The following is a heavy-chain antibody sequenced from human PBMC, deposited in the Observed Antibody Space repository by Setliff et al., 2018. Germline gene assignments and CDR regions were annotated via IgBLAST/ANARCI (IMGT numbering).Heavy chain of an antibody. CDR2: IIPIFGTA. Sequence: SVKVSCKASGGTFSSYAISWVRQAPGQGLEWMGGIIPIFGTANYAQKFQGRVTITADKSTSTAYMELSSLRSEDTAVYYCARAPSSAVINWFDPWGQGTLVTVSS. V-gene: IGHV1-69*06. J-gene: IGHJ5*02. CDR1: GGTFSSYA. CDR3: ARAPSSAVINWFDP. D-gene: IGHD3-22*01.